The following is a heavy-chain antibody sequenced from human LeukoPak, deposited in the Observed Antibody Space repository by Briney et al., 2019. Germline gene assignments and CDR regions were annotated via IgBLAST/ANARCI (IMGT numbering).Heavy chain of an antibody. D-gene: IGHD6-13*01. CDR2: IWYDGSNK. V-gene: IGHV3-33*06. CDR3: AKDLALSDISSSFDY. CDR1: GFTFSSYN. J-gene: IGHJ4*02. Sequence: PGGSLRLSCAASGFTFSSYNMNWVRQAPGKGLEWVAVIWYDGSNKYYADSVKGRFTISRDDSKNTLYLQMNSLRAEDTAVYYCAKDLALSDISSSFDYWGQGTLVTVSS.